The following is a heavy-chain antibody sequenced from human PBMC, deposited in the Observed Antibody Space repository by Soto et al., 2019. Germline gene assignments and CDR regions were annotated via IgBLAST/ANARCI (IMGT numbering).Heavy chain of an antibody. D-gene: IGHD4-17*01. CDR2: IIPIFGTA. J-gene: IGHJ6*02. CDR3: ARGSDDGGNPGYYYGMDV. CDR1: GGTFSSYA. V-gene: IGHV1-69*12. Sequence: QVQLVQSGAEVKKPGSSVKVSCKASGGTFSSYAISWVRQAPGQGLEWMGGIIPIFGTANYAQKFQGRVTITADESTSTAYMELSSLRSEDTAVYYCARGSDDGGNPGYYYGMDVWGQGTTVTVSS.